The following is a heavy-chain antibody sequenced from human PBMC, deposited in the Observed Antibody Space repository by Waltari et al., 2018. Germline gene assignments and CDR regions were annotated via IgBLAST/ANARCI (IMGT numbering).Heavy chain of an antibody. J-gene: IGHJ4*02. V-gene: IGHV3-23*01. CDR1: GFTFSTYA. D-gene: IGHD3-10*01. Sequence: EVQLLESGGGLVQPGGSLRLPCAASGFTFSTYALRWVRQAPGKGLEWVSAISGSGGSTYYADSVKGRFTISRDNSKNTLYLQMNSLRAEDTAVYYCATPGGSGRKRTFDYWGQGTLVTVSS. CDR3: ATPGGSGRKRTFDY. CDR2: ISGSGGST.